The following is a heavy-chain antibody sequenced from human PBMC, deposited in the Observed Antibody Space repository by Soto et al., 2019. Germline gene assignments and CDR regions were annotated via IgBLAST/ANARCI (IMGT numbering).Heavy chain of an antibody. CDR2: ISSSSSHI. J-gene: IGHJ4*02. D-gene: IGHD3-22*01. V-gene: IGHV3-21*01. Sequence: GGSLRLSCAASGFTFSSYSMNWVRQAPGKGLEWVSSISSSSSHIYYADSVKGRFTISRDNAKNSLYLQMNSLRAEDTAVYYCARTSYYDSSGYLPDYWGQGTLVTVSS. CDR3: ARTSYYDSSGYLPDY. CDR1: GFTFSSYS.